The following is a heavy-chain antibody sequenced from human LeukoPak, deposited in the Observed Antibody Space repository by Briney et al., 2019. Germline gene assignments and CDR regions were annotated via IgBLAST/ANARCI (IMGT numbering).Heavy chain of an antibody. CDR3: ARTNNYAFDI. CDR2: IYSNGNT. J-gene: IGHJ3*02. CDR1: GFTVSAASAFTVSSRF. Sequence: PGGSLRLSCAASGFTVSAASAFTVSSRFMSWVRQAPGKGLEWVSIIYSNGNTHYADSVRGRFTISRDNSMNTLYLQMNNLRAEDTAVYYCARTNNYAFDIWGLGTMVTVSS. D-gene: IGHD5-24*01. V-gene: IGHV3-53*01.